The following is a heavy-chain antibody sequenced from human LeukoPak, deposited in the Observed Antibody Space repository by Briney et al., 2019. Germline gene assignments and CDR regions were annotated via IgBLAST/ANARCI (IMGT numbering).Heavy chain of an antibody. CDR2: ISGSGGNT. CDR3: AKSRLIYCTGGGCYGMDV. D-gene: IGHD2-8*02. J-gene: IGHJ6*02. V-gene: IGHV3-23*01. CDR1: GFTFSNYG. Sequence: GGSLRLSCAASGFTFSNYGMSWVRQAPGTGLEWVAGISGSGGNTYYADSVKGRFTISRDNSKNTLYLQMNNLRAEDTAIYYCAKSRLIYCTGGGCYGMDVWGQGTTVSVSS.